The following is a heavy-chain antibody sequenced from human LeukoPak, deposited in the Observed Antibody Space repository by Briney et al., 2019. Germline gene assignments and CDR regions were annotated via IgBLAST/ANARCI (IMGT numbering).Heavy chain of an antibody. CDR1: GFTFSSYN. J-gene: IGHJ6*02. V-gene: IGHV3-21*01. CDR3: ARDFNLGYCSGGGCVYGMDV. D-gene: IGHD2-15*01. CDR2: ISSSSSYI. Sequence: GGSLRLSCVASGFTFSSYNMNWVRQAPGKGLEWVSSISSSSSYIYYADSVKGRFAISRDNAKNSLYLQMNSLRAEDTAAYYCARDFNLGYCSGGGCVYGMDVWGQGTTVTVSS.